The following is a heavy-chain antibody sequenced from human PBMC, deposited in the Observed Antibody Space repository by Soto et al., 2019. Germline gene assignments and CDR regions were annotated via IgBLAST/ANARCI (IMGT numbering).Heavy chain of an antibody. D-gene: IGHD2-21*01. Sequence: QVQLVESGGGVVQPGRSLRLSCAASGFTFSSYGMHWVRQAPGKGLEWVAVIWYDGSNKYYADSVKGRFTISRDNSKNTLYLQLNILRAEDTAVYYCARDFPTYCGGDCYSPLDYWGQGTLVTVSS. CDR2: IWYDGSNK. CDR1: GFTFSSYG. J-gene: IGHJ4*02. V-gene: IGHV3-33*01. CDR3: ARDFPTYCGGDCYSPLDY.